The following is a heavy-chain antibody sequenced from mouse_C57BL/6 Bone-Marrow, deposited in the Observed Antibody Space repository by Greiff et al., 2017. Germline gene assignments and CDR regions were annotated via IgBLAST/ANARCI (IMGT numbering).Heavy chain of an antibody. CDR2: IDPSDSYT. Sequence: QVQLKQPGAELVMPGASVKLSCKASGYTFTSYWMHWVKQRPGQGLEWIGEIDPSDSYTNYNQKFKGKSTLTVDKSSSTAYMQRSSLTSEDSAVYYCARGGYYAMDYWGQGTSVTVSS. V-gene: IGHV1-69*01. CDR1: GYTFTSYW. CDR3: ARGGYYAMDY. J-gene: IGHJ4*01.